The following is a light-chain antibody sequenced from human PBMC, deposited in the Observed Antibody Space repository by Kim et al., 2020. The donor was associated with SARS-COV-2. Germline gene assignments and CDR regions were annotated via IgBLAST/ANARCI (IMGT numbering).Light chain of an antibody. J-gene: IGLJ2*01. CDR2: NNN. V-gene: IGLV1-44*01. CDR1: SYNVGNNA. CDR3: AAWDDSLNGLV. Sequence: GQRVTSSCSGSSYNVGNNAVNWYQQLPGTAPKLLIYNNNQRPSGVPDRFSGSKSGTSASLAISGLQSEDEADYYCAAWDDSLNGLVFGGGTQLTVL.